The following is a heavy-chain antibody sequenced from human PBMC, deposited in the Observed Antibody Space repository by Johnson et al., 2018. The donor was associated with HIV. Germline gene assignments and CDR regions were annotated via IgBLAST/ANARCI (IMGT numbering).Heavy chain of an antibody. Sequence: VQLLESGGGVVRPGGSLRLSCAASGFTFDDYGMHWVRQAPGKGLEWVAVIWYDGSNKYYTESVKGRFTVSRDNSKNTLYLQMNSLRAEETAVYYCAREGGGTVVQGDEGAFDIWGQGTMLTVSS. CDR2: IWYDGSNK. V-gene: IGHV3-33*08. J-gene: IGHJ3*02. CDR3: AREGGGTVVQGDEGAFDI. D-gene: IGHD3-10*01. CDR1: GFTFDDYG.